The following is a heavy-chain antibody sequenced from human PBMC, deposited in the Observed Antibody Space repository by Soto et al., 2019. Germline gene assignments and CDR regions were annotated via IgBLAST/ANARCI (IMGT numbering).Heavy chain of an antibody. Sequence: GGSLRLSCAASGFTSWDYDMSWIRQAPGKGLEWVSYISRSGNTMYYGDYVKGRFTISRDNAENSVFLQMISLRAEDTAVYYCVRQGRSSTSCNPGCALEIWGQGNMVTVSS. CDR1: GFTSWDYD. D-gene: IGHD2-2*01. J-gene: IGHJ3*02. V-gene: IGHV3-11*01. CDR3: VRQGRSSTSCNPGCALEI. CDR2: ISRSGNTM.